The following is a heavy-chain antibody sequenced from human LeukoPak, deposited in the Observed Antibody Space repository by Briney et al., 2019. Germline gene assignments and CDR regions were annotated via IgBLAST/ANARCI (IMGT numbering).Heavy chain of an antibody. CDR2: IYPGDSDT. CDR1: GYSFTSYW. Sequence: GESLKISCKGSGYSFTSYWIGWVRQMPGKGLEWMGIIYPGDSDTRYSPSFQGQVTISADKSISTAYLQWSSLKASDSAMYYCARQYSSSWFSIDYWGQGTLVTVSS. J-gene: IGHJ4*02. D-gene: IGHD6-13*01. CDR3: ARQYSSSWFSIDY. V-gene: IGHV5-51*01.